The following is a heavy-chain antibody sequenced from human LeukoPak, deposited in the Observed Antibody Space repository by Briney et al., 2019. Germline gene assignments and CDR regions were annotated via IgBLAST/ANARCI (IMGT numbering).Heavy chain of an antibody. V-gene: IGHV1-2*02. CDR3: ARGPGLRSGYDSGALDY. Sequence: GASVKVSCKASGYTFTGYYMHWVRQAPGQGLEWMGWINPNSGGTNYAQKFQGRVTMTRDTSISTAYMELSRLRSDDTAVYYCARGPGLRSGYDSGALDYWGQGTLATVSS. D-gene: IGHD5-12*01. J-gene: IGHJ4*02. CDR2: INPNSGGT. CDR1: GYTFTGYY.